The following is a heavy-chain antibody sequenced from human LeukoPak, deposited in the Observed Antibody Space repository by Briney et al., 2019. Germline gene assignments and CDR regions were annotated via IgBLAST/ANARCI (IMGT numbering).Heavy chain of an antibody. V-gene: IGHV3-11*01. J-gene: IGHJ6*04. D-gene: IGHD5-18*01. Sequence: GGSLRLSCAASGFTFSDYYMSWIRQAPGKGLEWVSYISSSGSTIYYADSVKGRFTISRDNAKNSLYMQMNSLRAEDTAVYYCAKDWGTWIQLWDVWGKGTTVTVSS. CDR2: ISSSGSTI. CDR1: GFTFSDYY. CDR3: AKDWGTWIQLWDV.